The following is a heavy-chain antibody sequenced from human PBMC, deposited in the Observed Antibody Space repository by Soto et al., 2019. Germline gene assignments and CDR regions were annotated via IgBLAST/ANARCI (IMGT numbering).Heavy chain of an antibody. CDR2: VYYNGNT. V-gene: IGHV4-39*07. CDR1: GGSTSSSNYQ. CDR3: VRVPWQWLGGYAFDI. J-gene: IGHJ3*02. Sequence: SETLSLTCTVSGGSTSSSNYQWVWIRQPPGKGLEWIGNVYYNGNTYYKASLKSRVTISVDTSNNQFSLKLSSVTAADTAVYYCVRVPWQWLGGYAFDIWGQGTMVTVSS. D-gene: IGHD6-19*01.